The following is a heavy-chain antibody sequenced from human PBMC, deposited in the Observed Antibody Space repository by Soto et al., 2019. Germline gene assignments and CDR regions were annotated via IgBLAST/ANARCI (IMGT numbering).Heavy chain of an antibody. J-gene: IGHJ4*02. D-gene: IGHD3-3*01. V-gene: IGHV4-31*03. Sequence: QVQLQESGPGLVKASQTLSLTCTVSGGSVSSGGYYWSWIRQHPGKGLEWIGYIYYSGSTYYNQSLKSRVTILVDTSKNQFSLNLSSVTAADAAVYYCARGVRDFWSGYSRDFDCWGQGTLVTVSS. CDR2: IYYSGST. CDR1: GGSVSSGGYY. CDR3: ARGVRDFWSGYSRDFDC.